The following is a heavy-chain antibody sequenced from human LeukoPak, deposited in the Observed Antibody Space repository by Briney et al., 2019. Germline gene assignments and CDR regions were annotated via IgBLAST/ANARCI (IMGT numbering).Heavy chain of an antibody. V-gene: IGHV3-23*01. CDR2: ISGSGGST. J-gene: IGHJ5*02. D-gene: IGHD2-2*01. CDR1: GFTFSSYA. CDR3: AKMRDIVVVEESWFDP. Sequence: GGSLRLSCAASGFTFSSYAMSWVRQAPGKGLEWVSAISGSGGSTYYADSVKGRFTISRDNSKNTLYLQMNSLRAEDTAVYYCAKMRDIVVVEESWFDPWGQGTLVTVSS.